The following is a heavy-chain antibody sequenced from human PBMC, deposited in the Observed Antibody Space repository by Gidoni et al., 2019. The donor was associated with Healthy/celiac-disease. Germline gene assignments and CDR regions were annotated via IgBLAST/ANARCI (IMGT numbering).Heavy chain of an antibody. CDR2: IRSKAYGGTT. J-gene: IGHJ3*02. V-gene: IGHV3-49*05. Sequence: EVQLVESGGGLVTPGLCLRPSCTASGFTFGDYGTSWFRQAPGKGLEWVGFIRSKAYGGTTEYAASVKGRFTISRDDSKSIAYLQMNSLKTEDTAVYYCTRATMTTRVYYPDAFDIWGQGTMVTVSS. D-gene: IGHD4-17*01. CDR1: GFTFGDYG. CDR3: TRATMTTRVYYPDAFDI.